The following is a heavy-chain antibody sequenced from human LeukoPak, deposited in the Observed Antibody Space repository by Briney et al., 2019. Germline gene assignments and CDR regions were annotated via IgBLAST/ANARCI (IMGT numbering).Heavy chain of an antibody. CDR2: ISYDGSNK. J-gene: IGHJ4*02. CDR1: GFTFSSYA. V-gene: IGHV3-30*01. Sequence: GGSLSLSCAASGFTFSSYAMHWVRQAPGKGLEWVAVISYDGSNKYYADSVKGRFTISRDNSKNTLYLQMNSLRAEDTAVYYCASPPSSWDYYFDYWGQGTLVTVSS. CDR3: ASPPSSWDYYFDY. D-gene: IGHD6-13*01.